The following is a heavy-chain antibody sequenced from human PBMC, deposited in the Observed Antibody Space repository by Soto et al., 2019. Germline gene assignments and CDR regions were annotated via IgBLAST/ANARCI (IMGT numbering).Heavy chain of an antibody. D-gene: IGHD3-3*01. V-gene: IGHV1-69*01. CDR3: ARSPQRITIFGVVSYYGMDV. Sequence: QVQLVQSGAEVKKPGSSVKVSCKASGGTFSSYAISWVRQAPGQGLEWMGGIIPIFGTANYAQKFQGRVTITADESTSTAYMELRSLRSEDTAVYYCARSPQRITIFGVVSYYGMDVWGQGTTVTVSS. J-gene: IGHJ6*02. CDR1: GGTFSSYA. CDR2: IIPIFGTA.